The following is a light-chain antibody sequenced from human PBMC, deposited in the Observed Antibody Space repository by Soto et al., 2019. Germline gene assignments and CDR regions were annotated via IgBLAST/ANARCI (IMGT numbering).Light chain of an antibody. CDR1: SSDVGAYDY. V-gene: IGLV2-14*01. CDR3: SSYTSSSTLV. CDR2: EVN. Sequence: QSALTQPASVSGSPGQSITLSCTGTSSDVGAYDYVSWFQQHPGKAPKLMIYEVNYRPSGVSNRFSGSKSGNTASLTISGLQGEDEADYYCSSYTSSSTLVFGTGTKLHRP. J-gene: IGLJ1*01.